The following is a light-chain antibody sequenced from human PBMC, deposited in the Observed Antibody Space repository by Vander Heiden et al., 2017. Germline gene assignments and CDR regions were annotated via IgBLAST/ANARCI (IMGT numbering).Light chain of an antibody. J-gene: IGKJ1*01. V-gene: IGKV2-28*01. CDR1: QSLLHSMSYKS. CDR3: RQALQTPWT. Sequence: DIVMTQSPLSLPVTPGEPASISCRSSQSLLHSMSYKSLDWYLQQPGQCPPCRICSGSNRAFGAPDRCSGNGSGTDFTLKISRVEAEDGGVYYCRQALQTPWTFGQGTKVEIK. CDR2: SGS.